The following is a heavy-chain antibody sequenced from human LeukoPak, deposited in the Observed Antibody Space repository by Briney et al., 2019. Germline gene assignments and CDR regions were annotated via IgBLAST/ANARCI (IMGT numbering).Heavy chain of an antibody. D-gene: IGHD1-14*01. CDR1: GGSISGYY. CDR3: ARDTYHPAAQFYYMDV. V-gene: IGHV4-59*12. Sequence: SETLSLTCTVSGGSISGYYWSWIRQPPGKGLEWVGYISYSGSTNYNPSLKSRVTMSVDTSKNQFSLKLTSVTAADTAVYSCARDTYHPAAQFYYMDVWGKGTTVTVSS. CDR2: ISYSGST. J-gene: IGHJ6*03.